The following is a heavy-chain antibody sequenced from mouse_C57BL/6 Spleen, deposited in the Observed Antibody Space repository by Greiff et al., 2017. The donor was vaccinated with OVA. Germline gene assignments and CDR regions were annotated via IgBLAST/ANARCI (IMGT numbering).Heavy chain of an antibody. Sequence: VQLQQSGPELVKPGASVKISCKASGYSFTDYNMNWVKQSNGQSLEWIGVINPNYGTTSYNQKFKGKATLTVDQSSSTAYMQLNSLTSEDSAVYYCAREIYGSSYGYFDVWGTGTTVTVSS. D-gene: IGHD1-1*01. V-gene: IGHV1-39*01. CDR1: GYSFTDYN. J-gene: IGHJ1*03. CDR3: AREIYGSSYGYFDV. CDR2: INPNYGTT.